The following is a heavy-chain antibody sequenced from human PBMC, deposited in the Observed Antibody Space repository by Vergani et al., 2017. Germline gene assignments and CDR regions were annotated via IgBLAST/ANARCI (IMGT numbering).Heavy chain of an antibody. V-gene: IGHV3-7*04. CDR3: ARELSLNWFDP. CDR1: GFPFSSYW. J-gene: IGHJ5*02. D-gene: IGHD3-16*02. Sequence: EVQLVESGGGLVQPGGSLRLSCAASGFPFSSYWMSWVRQAPGKGLEWVANIKQDGSEKYYVDSVKGRFTISRDNAKNSLYLQMNSLRAEDTAVYYCARELSLNWFDPWGQGTLVTVSS. CDR2: IKQDGSEK.